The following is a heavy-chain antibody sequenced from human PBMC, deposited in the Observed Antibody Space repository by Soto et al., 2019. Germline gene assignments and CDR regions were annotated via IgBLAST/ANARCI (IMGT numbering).Heavy chain of an antibody. CDR2: ISAYNGNT. Sequence: ASVKVSCKASGYTFTIYGISWVRQAPGQGLEWMGWISAYNGNTNYAQKLQGRVTMTPDTSTSTAYMELRSLRSDDTAVYYCARDGGFYYDSSGYYCAYWGQGTLVTVSS. D-gene: IGHD3-22*01. CDR3: ARDGGFYYDSSGYYCAY. V-gene: IGHV1-18*01. J-gene: IGHJ4*02. CDR1: GYTFTIYG.